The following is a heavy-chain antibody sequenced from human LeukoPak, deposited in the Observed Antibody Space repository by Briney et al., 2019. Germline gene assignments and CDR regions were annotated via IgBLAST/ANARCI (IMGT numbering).Heavy chain of an antibody. CDR2: ISGSGGGT. Sequence: GSLRLSCAASGFTFTSYAMSWVRQAPGQGLEWVSVISGSGGGTYYADSVKGRFTISRDNAKNTLDLQMNSLRAEDTAVYYCARGSSASTYANIDFWGQGTLVTVSS. D-gene: IGHD2-2*01. V-gene: IGHV3-23*01. J-gene: IGHJ4*02. CDR3: ARGSSASTYANIDF. CDR1: GFTFTSYA.